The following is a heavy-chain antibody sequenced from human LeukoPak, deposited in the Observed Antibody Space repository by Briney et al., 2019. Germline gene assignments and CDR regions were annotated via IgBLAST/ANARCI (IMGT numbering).Heavy chain of an antibody. D-gene: IGHD1-26*01. CDR1: VGTLRSYA. V-gene: IGHV1-69*05. CDR2: TIPNFGTA. J-gene: IGHJ4*02. Sequence: SVNVSCQACVGTLRSYAISWVRQAPGHGLEWMGGTIPNFGTANYEQKFQGRVTITTDESTGTAYVGMSSVRSEDTAVYSSASREIYSGSYYYFDYWGQRTLVTVSS. CDR3: ASREIYSGSYYYFDY.